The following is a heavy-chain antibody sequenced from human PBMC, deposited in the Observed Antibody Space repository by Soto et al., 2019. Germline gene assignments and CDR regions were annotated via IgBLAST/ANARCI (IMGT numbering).Heavy chain of an antibody. V-gene: IGHV2-5*02. CDR2: IDWGDNK. J-gene: IGHJ4*02. CDR1: GFPLSTSGVA. Sequence: QITLKESGPTLVKPTQTLTLTCTFSGFPLSTSGVAVGWVRQPPGKALEWLALIDWGDNKRYRSSLQSRLTITKDTSKNQVVLTMTNMDPVDTGTYDCAHRRPTHLAFDSWGQGTLVSVSS. CDR3: AHRRPTHLAFDS.